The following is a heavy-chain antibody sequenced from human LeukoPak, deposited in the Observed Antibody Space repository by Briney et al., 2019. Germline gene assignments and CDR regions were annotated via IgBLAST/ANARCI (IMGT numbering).Heavy chain of an antibody. CDR2: IYYSGST. CDR3: ARELLPKDGYKSHDY. J-gene: IGHJ4*02. CDR1: GGSISSSSYY. V-gene: IGHV4-39*07. Sequence: SETLSLTCTVSGGSISSSSYYWGWLRQPPGTGLEWLGSIYYSGSTYYNPSLKSRVTISGDTSKNQFSLKLSSVTAADTAVYYCARELLPKDGYKSHDYWGQGTLLTVSS. D-gene: IGHD5-24*01.